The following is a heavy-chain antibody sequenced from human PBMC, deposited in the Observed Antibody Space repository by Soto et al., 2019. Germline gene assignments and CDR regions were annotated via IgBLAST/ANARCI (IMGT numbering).Heavy chain of an antibody. CDR2: IIPFFDST. D-gene: IGHD2-2*01. V-gene: IGHV1-69*06. J-gene: IGHJ4*02. CDR3: TTRDQGRFDH. CDR1: GGTFHTLS. Sequence: QVQLVQSGAEGKRPGSSVKVSCTPSGGTFHTLSINWVRQAPGQGLEWMGAIIPFFDSTNYAQKFQDRVTIPADKSLGTADIELTSLRSDDTAVYYCTTRDQGRFDHWGQGTPLTVSS.